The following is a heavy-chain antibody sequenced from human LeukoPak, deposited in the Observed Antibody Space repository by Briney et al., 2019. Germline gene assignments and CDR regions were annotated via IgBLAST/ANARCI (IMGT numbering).Heavy chain of an antibody. Sequence: GGSLRLSCAASGFTFSSYAMSWVRQAPGKGLERVSGISGSGGTTYYADSVKGRFTISRDNSKNTLYLQMNSLRAEDTAVYYCAKSGQIYYYYMDVWGKGTTVTVSS. CDR3: AKSGQIYYYYMDV. V-gene: IGHV3-23*01. J-gene: IGHJ6*03. CDR1: GFTFSSYA. D-gene: IGHD2-15*01. CDR2: ISGSGGTT.